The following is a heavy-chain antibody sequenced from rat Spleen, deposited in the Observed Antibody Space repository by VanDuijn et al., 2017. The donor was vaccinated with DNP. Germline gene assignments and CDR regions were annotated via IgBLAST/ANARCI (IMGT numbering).Heavy chain of an antibody. Sequence: EVQLVESGGGLVQPGNSLKLSCGASGFTFSDYAMAWVRQSPKKGLEWVASISISGVSTYYRDSVKGRFTVSRDNAKSTLYLQMDSLRSEDTATYYCARDLLNYAMDAWGQGTSVTVSS. CDR1: GFTFSDYA. CDR3: ARDLLNYAMDA. CDR2: ISISGVST. V-gene: IGHV5S23*01. J-gene: IGHJ4*01. D-gene: IGHD1-1*01.